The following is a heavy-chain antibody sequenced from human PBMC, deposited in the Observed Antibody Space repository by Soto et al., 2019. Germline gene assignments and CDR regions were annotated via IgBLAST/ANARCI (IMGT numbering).Heavy chain of an antibody. V-gene: IGHV1-8*01. CDR3: TRASSWYDWFDP. D-gene: IGHD6-13*01. CDR1: GYTFITND. Sequence: ASVKVSCKASGYTFITNDINWVRQASGQGLEWMGWMKPSTGDSGSDPDFQGRITMTRDTATSIAYLQMNSLKTEDAAVYYCTRASSWYDWFDPWGQGTLVTVSS. J-gene: IGHJ5*02. CDR2: MKPSTGDS.